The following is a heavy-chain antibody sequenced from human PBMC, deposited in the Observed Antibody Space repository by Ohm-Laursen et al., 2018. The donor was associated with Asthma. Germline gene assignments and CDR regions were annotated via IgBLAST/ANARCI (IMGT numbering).Heavy chain of an antibody. V-gene: IGHV3-9*01. J-gene: IGHJ5*02. CDR2: ISWNSGSI. D-gene: IGHD4-17*01. Sequence: SLRFSCTASGFSFHEYAMHWVRQSPGKGLEWVSGISWNSGSIGYADSVKGRFTISRDNAKNSLYLQMNSLRPEDTAFYYCAKLVGVTTAWGQGTLVTVSS. CDR3: AKLVGVTTA. CDR1: GFSFHEYA.